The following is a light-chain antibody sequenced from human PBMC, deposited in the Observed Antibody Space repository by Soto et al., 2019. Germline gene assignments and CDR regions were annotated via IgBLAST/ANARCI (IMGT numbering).Light chain of an antibody. CDR3: QQYGSSPRT. V-gene: IGKV3-20*01. CDR2: GAF. Sequence: EIVLTQSPATLSSSPGDRAALSCKASQSVHNYLAWYQQKPGQAPRLLIYGAFKRATGIPDRFSGSGSGTDFTLTISRMEPEDFAVYCCQQYGSSPRTFGQGTKVDIK. J-gene: IGKJ1*01. CDR1: QSVHNY.